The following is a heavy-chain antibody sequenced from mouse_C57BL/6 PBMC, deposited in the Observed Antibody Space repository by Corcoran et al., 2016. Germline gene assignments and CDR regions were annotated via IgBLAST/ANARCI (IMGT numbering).Heavy chain of an antibody. CDR3: ARYHGYSFDY. J-gene: IGHJ2*01. CDR2: INPNNGGT. Sequence: EVQLQQSGPELVKPGASVKLSCKASGYTFTDYYMNWVKQSHGKSLEWIGDINPNNGGTSYNQKFKGKATLTVDKSFSTAYMELRSLTSEDSAVYYCARYHGYSFDYWGQGTTLTVSS. CDR1: GYTFTDYY. V-gene: IGHV1-26*01. D-gene: IGHD2-2*01.